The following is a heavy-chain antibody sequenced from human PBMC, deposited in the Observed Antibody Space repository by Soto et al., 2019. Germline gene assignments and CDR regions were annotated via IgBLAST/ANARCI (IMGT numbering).Heavy chain of an antibody. Sequence: PGGSRRLSCSSSGFTFSSYGMHWVRQAPGKWLEWVAVIWYYGSNKYYADSVKGRFTISRDNSKNTLYLQMNSLRAEDTAVYYCARVAFDIWGQGTMVTVSS. CDR3: ARVAFDI. CDR1: GFTFSSYG. J-gene: IGHJ3*02. V-gene: IGHV3-33*01. CDR2: IWYYGSNK.